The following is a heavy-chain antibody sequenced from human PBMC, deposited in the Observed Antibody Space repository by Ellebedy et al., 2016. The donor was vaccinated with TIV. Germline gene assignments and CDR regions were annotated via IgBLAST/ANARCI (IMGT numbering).Heavy chain of an antibody. CDR2: IYYDGTT. D-gene: IGHD2-21*02. Sequence: MPSETLSLTCTVSGGPLGNNHWSWIRQSPVKGLEWIGYIYYDGTTNYNPSLKSRATISLDRPNNQFSLKMRSLSAADTAVYYCARHGGDFGRSNCFDPWGQGTLVTVSS. J-gene: IGHJ5*02. CDR3: ARHGGDFGRSNCFDP. CDR1: GGPLGNNH. V-gene: IGHV4-59*08.